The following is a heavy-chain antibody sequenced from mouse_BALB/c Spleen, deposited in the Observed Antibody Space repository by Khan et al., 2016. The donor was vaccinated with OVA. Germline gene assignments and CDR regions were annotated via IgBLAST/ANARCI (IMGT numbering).Heavy chain of an antibody. J-gene: IGHJ3*01. CDR2: INPYNDYT. Sequence: VQLKESGAELVRPGASVKISCKAFGYTFTNHHINWVKQRPGQGLDWIGYINPYNDYTNYNQKFKGKATLTVDKSSSTAYMELSSLTSEDSAVYYCANSSQLGLMGWFAYWGQGTLVTVSA. CDR3: ANSSQLGLMGWFAY. CDR1: GYTFTNHH. V-gene: IGHV1S45*01. D-gene: IGHD3-1*01.